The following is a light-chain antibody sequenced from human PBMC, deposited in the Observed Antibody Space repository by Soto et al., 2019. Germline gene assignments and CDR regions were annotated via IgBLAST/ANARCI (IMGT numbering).Light chain of an antibody. Sequence: QSALTQPASVSGSPGQSITISCTGTSSDVGAYNYVSWYQQLPGKAPKLMIYDVTNRPSGVSIRFSGSKSGNTASLTISGLQAEDEGDYYCSSFTRINTYVFGTGIKVTVL. CDR2: DVT. CDR3: SSFTRINTYV. V-gene: IGLV2-14*03. J-gene: IGLJ1*01. CDR1: SSDVGAYNY.